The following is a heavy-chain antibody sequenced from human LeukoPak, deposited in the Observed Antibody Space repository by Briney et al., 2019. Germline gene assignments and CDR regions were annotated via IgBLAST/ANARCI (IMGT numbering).Heavy chain of an antibody. D-gene: IGHD6-6*01. J-gene: IGHJ6*03. CDR3: ARGWYSSSLGANYYYYYMDV. V-gene: IGHV4-59*01. CDR2: IYYSGST. CDR1: GGSISSYY. Sequence: SETLSLTCTVSGGSISSYYWSWIRQPPGKGLEWIGYIYYSGSTNYNPSLKSRVTISVDTSKNQFSLKLSSVTAADTAVYYCARGWYSSSLGANYYYYYMDVWGKGTTVTVSS.